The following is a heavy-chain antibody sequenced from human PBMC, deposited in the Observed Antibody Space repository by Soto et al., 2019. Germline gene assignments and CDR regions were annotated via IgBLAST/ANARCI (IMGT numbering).Heavy chain of an antibody. J-gene: IGHJ6*02. CDR3: ATRTDYYYGSGSLGGMEV. Sequence: QVQLQESGPGLVKPSQTLSLTCTVSGGSISSGSYYWSWIRQLPGKGLEWIGYIYYSGSTYYNPYIKSQVTISVDTSKNQFSLKLNSVTAADTAVYYCATRTDYYYGSGSLGGMEVWGQGTTVTVSS. CDR1: GGSISSGSYY. CDR2: IYYSGST. V-gene: IGHV4-31*01. D-gene: IGHD3-10*01.